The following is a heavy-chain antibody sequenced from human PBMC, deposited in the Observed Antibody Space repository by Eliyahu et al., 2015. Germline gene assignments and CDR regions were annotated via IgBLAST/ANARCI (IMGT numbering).Heavy chain of an antibody. D-gene: IGHD2-2*01. CDR1: GFTFSSYW. CDR3: ARAGCSSTSYYGDYYYYGMDV. V-gene: IGHV3-74*01. Sequence: EVQLVESGGGLVQPGGSLRLSCAASGFTFSSYWXHWVRQAPGKGLVWVSRINSDGSSTSYADPVKGRFTISRDNAKNTLYLQMNSLRAEDTAVYYCARAGCSSTSYYGDYYYYGMDVWGQGTTVTVSS. CDR2: INSDGSST. J-gene: IGHJ6*02.